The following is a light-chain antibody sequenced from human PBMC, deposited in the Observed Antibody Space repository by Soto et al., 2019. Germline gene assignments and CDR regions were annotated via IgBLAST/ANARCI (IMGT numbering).Light chain of an antibody. CDR2: DVS. J-gene: IGLJ1*01. Sequence: QSALTQPRSVSGSPGQSVTISCTGTSSDVGGYDYVSWYQQHPGRAPKVMIYDVSKRPSGVPNRFSGSKTGNTASLTVSGLQADDEADYYCTSYAGDNNYLFGTGTKLTVL. CDR3: TSYAGDNNYL. V-gene: IGLV2-11*01. CDR1: SSDVGGYDY.